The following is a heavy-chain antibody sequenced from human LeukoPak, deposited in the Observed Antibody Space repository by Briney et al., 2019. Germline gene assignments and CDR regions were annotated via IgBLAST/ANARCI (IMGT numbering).Heavy chain of an antibody. CDR2: INIDGSTS. CDR3: ARASALATPPFAY. CDR1: GFTFSSYW. J-gene: IGHJ4*02. D-gene: IGHD5-24*01. Sequence: GGSLRLSCAASGFTFSSYWMHWVRQAPGKGLVWVSRINIDGSTSNYADSVKGRFTISRDNAKNAVYLQMDSLRVEDTAVYYCARASALATPPFAYWGQGTLVTVSS. V-gene: IGHV3-74*01.